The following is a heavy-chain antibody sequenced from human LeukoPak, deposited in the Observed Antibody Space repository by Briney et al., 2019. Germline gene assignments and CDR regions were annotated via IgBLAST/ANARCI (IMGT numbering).Heavy chain of an antibody. V-gene: IGHV3-7*03. CDR2: INHNGNVN. Sequence: GGSLRLSCAASGFTFSSYWMNWARQAPGKGLEWVASINHNGNVNYYVDSVKGRFTISRDNAKNSLYLQMSNLRAEDTAVYFCARGGGLNVWGQGATVTVSS. D-gene: IGHD3-16*01. J-gene: IGHJ6*02. CDR1: GFTFSSYW. CDR3: ARGGGLNV.